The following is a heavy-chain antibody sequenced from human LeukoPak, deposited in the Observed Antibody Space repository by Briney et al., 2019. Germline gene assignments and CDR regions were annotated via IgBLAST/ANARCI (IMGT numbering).Heavy chain of an antibody. D-gene: IGHD6-19*01. V-gene: IGHV4-39*01. J-gene: IGHJ4*02. CDR2: IYYSGST. CDR1: GGSISSSSYY. Sequence: KPSETLSLTCTVSGGSISSSSYYWGWIRQPPGKGLEWIGSIYYSGSTYYNPSLKSRVTISVDTSKNQFSLKLSSVTAADTAVYYCATTLPASGWYYFDYWGQGTLVTVSS. CDR3: ATTLPASGWYYFDY.